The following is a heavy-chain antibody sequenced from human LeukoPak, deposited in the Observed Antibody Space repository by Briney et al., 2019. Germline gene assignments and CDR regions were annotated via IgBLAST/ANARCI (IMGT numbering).Heavy chain of an antibody. Sequence: GGSLRLSCAASGFTFSSYAMSWVRQAPGKGLEWVSAISGSGGGTYYADSVKGRFTISRDNSKNTLYLQMNSLRAEDTAVYYCARGSVTTGPFGMDVWGQGTTVTVSS. V-gene: IGHV3-23*01. CDR2: ISGSGGGT. CDR3: ARGSVTTGPFGMDV. CDR1: GFTFSSYA. D-gene: IGHD5-18*01. J-gene: IGHJ6*02.